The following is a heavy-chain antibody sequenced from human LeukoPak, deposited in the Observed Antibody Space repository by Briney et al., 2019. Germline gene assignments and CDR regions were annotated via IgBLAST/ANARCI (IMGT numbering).Heavy chain of an antibody. CDR1: GGTFSTFP. CDR2: IIPIFGP. J-gene: IGHJ4*02. V-gene: IGHV1-69*01. Sequence: SVTVSCKASGGTFSTFPISWVRQAPGQGLEWIGGIIPIFGPNYAQKFQGRATISADLATATAYMELSSLTSEDTSVYYCATGKDRSGYYYSLDYWGQGTLVAVSS. D-gene: IGHD3-22*01. CDR3: ATGKDRSGYYYSLDY.